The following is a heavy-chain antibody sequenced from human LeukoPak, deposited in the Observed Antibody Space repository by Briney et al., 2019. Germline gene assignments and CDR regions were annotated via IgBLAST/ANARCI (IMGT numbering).Heavy chain of an antibody. CDR1: GFTFSSCA. V-gene: IGHV3-23*01. CDR3: AKDRRYFDWLFPSFDY. CDR2: ISGSGGKT. D-gene: IGHD3-9*01. Sequence: GESLRLSCAASGFTFSSCAMTWVRQAPGKGLEWVSAISGSGGKTHYADSVRGRFTISRDNSKNTLYLQMNSLRAEDTAVYYCAKDRRYFDWLFPSFDYWAREPWSPSPQ. J-gene: IGHJ4*02.